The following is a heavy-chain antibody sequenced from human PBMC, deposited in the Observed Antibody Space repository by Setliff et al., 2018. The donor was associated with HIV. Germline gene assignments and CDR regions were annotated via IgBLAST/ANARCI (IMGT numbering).Heavy chain of an antibody. Sequence: GESLKISCTGSGFNFNTDWIVWVRQIPGKGLEWMGSLFPGDSDTRYSPSFQDQVTISVDKSISTAYLQWRSLKASDTAFYYCASLRGDYVGQYYYYMDIWGKGTTVTVSS. V-gene: IGHV5-51*01. J-gene: IGHJ6*03. CDR2: LFPGDSDT. CDR3: ASLRGDYVGQYYYYMDI. CDR1: GFNFNTDW. D-gene: IGHD4-17*01.